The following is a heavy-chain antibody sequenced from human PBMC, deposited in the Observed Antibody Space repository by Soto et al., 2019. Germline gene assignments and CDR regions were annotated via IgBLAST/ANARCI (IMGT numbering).Heavy chain of an antibody. D-gene: IGHD3-16*01. CDR3: ARGPRWGPDFDY. Sequence: SETLSLTCTVSGGSISSYYWSWIRQPPGKGLEWIGYIYYSGSTNYNPSLKSRVTISVDTSKNQFSLKLSSVTAADTAVYYCARGPRWGPDFDYWGQGTLVNVSS. CDR2: IYYSGST. J-gene: IGHJ4*02. CDR1: GGSISSYY. V-gene: IGHV4-59*01.